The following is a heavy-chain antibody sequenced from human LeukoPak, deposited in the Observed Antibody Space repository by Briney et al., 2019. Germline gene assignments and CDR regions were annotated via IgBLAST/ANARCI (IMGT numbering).Heavy chain of an antibody. CDR1: GGSISSGGYS. Sequence: PSETLSLTCAVSGGSISSGGYSWSWIWQPPGKGLEWIGYIYHSGSTYYNPSLKSRVTISVDRSKNQFSLKLSSVTAADTAVYYCAREYMVYFDYWGQGTLVTVSS. CDR2: IYHSGST. J-gene: IGHJ4*02. CDR3: AREYMVYFDY. D-gene: IGHD3-10*01. V-gene: IGHV4-30-2*01.